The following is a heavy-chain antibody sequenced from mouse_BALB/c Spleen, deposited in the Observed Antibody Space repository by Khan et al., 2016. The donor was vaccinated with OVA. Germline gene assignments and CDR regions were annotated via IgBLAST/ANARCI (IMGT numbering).Heavy chain of an antibody. CDR2: ILPGSGRN. V-gene: IGHV1-9*01. CDR3: ARGNYDGSSSWFGY. CDR1: GYTFSSYW. D-gene: IGHD1-1*01. Sequence: QVRLQQSGAELMKPGASVKISCKATGYTFSSYWIEWVKQRPGHGLEWIGEILPGSGRNNYNEKFKGKATFTADTSSNTAYMQLSNLTSDDSAFYYCARGNYDGSSSWFGYWGQGTLVTVSA. J-gene: IGHJ3*01.